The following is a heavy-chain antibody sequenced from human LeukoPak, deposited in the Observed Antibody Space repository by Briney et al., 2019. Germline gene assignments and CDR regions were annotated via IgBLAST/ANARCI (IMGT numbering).Heavy chain of an antibody. Sequence: GGSLRLSCAASGFTFSSYAMRWVRQAPGKGLEWVSAISGSGGSTYYADSVKGRFTTSRDNSKNTLYLQMNSLRAEDTAVYYCAKDKYYDILTGYYPGAFDIWGQGTMVTVSS. J-gene: IGHJ3*02. CDR3: AKDKYYDILTGYYPGAFDI. CDR2: ISGSGGST. CDR1: GFTFSSYA. V-gene: IGHV3-23*01. D-gene: IGHD3-9*01.